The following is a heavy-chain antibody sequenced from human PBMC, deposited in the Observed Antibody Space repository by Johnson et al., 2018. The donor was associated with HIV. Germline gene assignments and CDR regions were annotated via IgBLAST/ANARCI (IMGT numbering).Heavy chain of an antibody. V-gene: IGHV3-30*04. Sequence: VQLVESGGGVVQPGRSLRLSCAASGFTFSSYAMHWVRQAPGKGLEWVAVISYDGSNKYYADSVKGRFTISRDNSKNTLYLQMTSLRAGDTAVYYCARAGSSSSGPRAFDIWGQGTMVTVSS. D-gene: IGHD6-6*01. CDR3: ARAGSSSSGPRAFDI. J-gene: IGHJ3*02. CDR1: GFTFSSYA. CDR2: ISYDGSNK.